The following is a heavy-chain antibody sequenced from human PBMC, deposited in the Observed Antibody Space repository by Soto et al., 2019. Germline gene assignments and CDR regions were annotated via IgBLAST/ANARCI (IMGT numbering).Heavy chain of an antibody. CDR2: IIPIFGTA. Sequence: SVKVSCKASGGTFSSYAISGVRQAPGQGLEWMGGIIPIFGTANYAQKFQGRVTITADESTSTAYMELSSLRSEDTAVYYCAKGPGYSYGVYYFDYWGQGTLVTVSS. CDR1: GGTFSSYA. D-gene: IGHD5-18*01. CDR3: AKGPGYSYGVYYFDY. J-gene: IGHJ4*02. V-gene: IGHV1-69*13.